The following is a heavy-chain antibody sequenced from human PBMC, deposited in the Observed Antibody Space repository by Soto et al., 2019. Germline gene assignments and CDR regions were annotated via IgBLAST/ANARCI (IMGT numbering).Heavy chain of an antibody. CDR3: ARYAGSSWFDY. CDR2: INYSGRT. Sequence: SETLSLTCTVSGGSISTYYWSWIRQPPGKGLEWIGYINYSGRTNYNPSLKSRVTMSLDTSKNQFSLKLRSVTAADTAVFYCARYAGSSWFDYWGQGTLVTVSS. J-gene: IGHJ4*02. V-gene: IGHV4-59*01. CDR1: GGSISTYY. D-gene: IGHD6-13*01.